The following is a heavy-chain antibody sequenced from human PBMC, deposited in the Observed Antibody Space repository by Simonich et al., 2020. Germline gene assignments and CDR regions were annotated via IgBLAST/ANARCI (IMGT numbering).Heavy chain of an antibody. V-gene: IGHV1-2*02. CDR3: AREEANGYSSSWNWFDP. CDR2: VKPNRSGT. CDR1: GYTFTGYY. D-gene: IGHD6-13*01. Sequence: QVQLVQSGAEVKKPGASVKVSCKASGYTFTGYYMNWVRQAPGQRAEWKRRVKPNRSGTNYTEKFQGRVTMTRDTSISTAYMELSRLRSDDTAVYYCAREEANGYSSSWNWFDPWGQGTLVTVSS. J-gene: IGHJ5*02.